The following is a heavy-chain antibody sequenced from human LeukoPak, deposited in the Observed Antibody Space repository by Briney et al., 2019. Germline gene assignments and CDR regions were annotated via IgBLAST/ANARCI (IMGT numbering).Heavy chain of an antibody. CDR1: GYTFTGYY. CDR2: INPNSGGT. V-gene: IGHV1-2*02. J-gene: IGHJ6*03. Sequence: ASVKVSCKASGYTFTGYYMHWVRQAPGQGLEWMGWINPNSGGTNYAQKFQGRVTMTRDTSISTAYMELSSLRSEDTAVYYCARVALLRYFDGCMDVWGKGTTVTVSS. CDR3: ARVALLRYFDGCMDV. D-gene: IGHD3-9*01.